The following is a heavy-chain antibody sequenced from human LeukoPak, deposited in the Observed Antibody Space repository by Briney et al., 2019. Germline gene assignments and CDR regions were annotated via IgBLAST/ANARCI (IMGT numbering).Heavy chain of an antibody. CDR3: AIGYCRGGSCDDEPGDAFDI. D-gene: IGHD2-15*01. CDR1: GYTFTSYY. CDR2: IYPSGGST. J-gene: IGHJ3*02. Sequence: ASVKVSCKASGYTFTSYYIHWVRQAPGQGPEWMRIIYPSGGSTTYAQKFQGRVTMTRDMSTSTVYMELSSLRSEDTAVYYCAIGYCRGGSCDDEPGDAFDIWGQGTMVAISS. V-gene: IGHV1-46*01.